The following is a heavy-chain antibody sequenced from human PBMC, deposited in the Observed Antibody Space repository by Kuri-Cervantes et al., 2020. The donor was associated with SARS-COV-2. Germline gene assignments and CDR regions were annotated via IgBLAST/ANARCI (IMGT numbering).Heavy chain of an antibody. CDR1: GFTFSSYA. D-gene: IGHD6-13*01. CDR3: VKSSYGGSSSWPDY. V-gene: IGHV3-64D*06. CDR2: ISSNGGST. Sequence: GGSLRPSGSASGFTFSSYAMHWVRQAPGKGLEYVSAISSNGGSTYYADSVKGRFTISRDNSKNTLYLQMSSLRAEDTAVYYCVKSSYGGSSSWPDYWGQGTLVTVSS. J-gene: IGHJ4*02.